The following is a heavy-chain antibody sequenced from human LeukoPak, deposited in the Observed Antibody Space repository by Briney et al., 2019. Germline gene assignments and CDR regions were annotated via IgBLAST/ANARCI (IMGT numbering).Heavy chain of an antibody. CDR1: GFTFSSYA. V-gene: IGHV3-30*01. D-gene: IGHD1-26*01. CDR2: ISYDGSNK. CDR3: PRDHRELLGLNY. J-gene: IGHJ4*02. Sequence: GGSLRLSCAASGFTFSSYAMHWVRQAPGKGLEWVAVISYDGSNKYYADSVKGRFTISRDNSKNTLYLQMNSLRAEDTAVYYCPRDHRELLGLNYWGQGTLVTVSS.